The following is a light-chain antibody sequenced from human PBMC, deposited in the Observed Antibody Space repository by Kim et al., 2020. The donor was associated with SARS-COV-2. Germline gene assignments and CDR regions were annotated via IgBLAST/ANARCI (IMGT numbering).Light chain of an antibody. CDR3: NSRDSSTNNLI. Sequence: ALRQTVRITCQGDSLRTYYASWYQQKPGQAPVVVIYGKGNRPSGIPDRFSGSNSGDTASLTITGAQAEDEADYYCNSRDSSTNNLIFGGGTKVTVL. V-gene: IGLV3-19*01. CDR1: SLRTYY. CDR2: GKG. J-gene: IGLJ2*01.